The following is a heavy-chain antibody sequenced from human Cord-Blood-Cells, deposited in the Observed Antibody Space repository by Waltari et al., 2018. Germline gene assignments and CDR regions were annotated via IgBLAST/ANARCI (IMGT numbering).Heavy chain of an antibody. J-gene: IGHJ5*02. V-gene: IGHV4-38-2*02. CDR3: ARDASGYRKGGFDP. Sequence: QVQLQESGPGLVKPSETLSLTCAVSGYSISSGYSWGWIRQPPGKGLEWIGSIYHSGSTYYNPSLKSRVTISVDTSKNQFSLKLSSVTAADTAVYYCARDASGYRKGGFDPWGQGTLVTVSS. D-gene: IGHD5-12*01. CDR2: IYHSGST. CDR1: GYSISSGYS.